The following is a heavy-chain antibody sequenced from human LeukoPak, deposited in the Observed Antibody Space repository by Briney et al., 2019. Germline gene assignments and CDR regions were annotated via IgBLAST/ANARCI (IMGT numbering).Heavy chain of an antibody. D-gene: IGHD6-6*01. CDR1: GGSISSSSYS. Sequence: SSETLSLTCTVSGGSISSSSYSWGWIRQPPGKGLEWIGSIYYSGSTYYNPSLKSRVTISVDTSKNQFSLKLSSVTAADTAVYYCARERVSEDWFDPWGQGTLVTVSS. V-gene: IGHV4-39*07. J-gene: IGHJ5*02. CDR2: IYYSGST. CDR3: ARERVSEDWFDP.